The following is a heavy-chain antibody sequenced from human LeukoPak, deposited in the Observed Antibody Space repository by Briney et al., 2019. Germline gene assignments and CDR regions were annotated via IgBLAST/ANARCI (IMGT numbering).Heavy chain of an antibody. Sequence: GGSLRLSCSASGFTLSNYWMHWVRQAPGKGLVWVARLHSNGAFTTYADSVKGRFTISRDTAKNTLYLQMNSLRVEDTAVYYCARFVVVTAGDYWGQGTLFTVSS. D-gene: IGHD2-21*02. CDR2: LHSNGAFT. CDR3: ARFVVVTAGDY. CDR1: GFTLSNYW. J-gene: IGHJ4*01. V-gene: IGHV3-74*01.